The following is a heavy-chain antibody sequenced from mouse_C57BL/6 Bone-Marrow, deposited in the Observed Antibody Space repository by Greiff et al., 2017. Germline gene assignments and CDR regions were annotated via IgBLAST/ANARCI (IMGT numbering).Heavy chain of an antibody. CDR2: INPGSGGT. D-gene: IGHD1-1*01. Sequence: VQRVESGAELVRPGTSVKVSCKASGYAFTNYLIEWVKQRPGQGLEWIGVINPGSGGTNYNEKFKGKATLTADKSSSTAYVQLSVLTSEDSAVYFCARGRKYYGSSHWYFDVWGTGTTVTVSS. J-gene: IGHJ1*03. V-gene: IGHV1-54*01. CDR1: GYAFTNYL. CDR3: ARGRKYYGSSHWYFDV.